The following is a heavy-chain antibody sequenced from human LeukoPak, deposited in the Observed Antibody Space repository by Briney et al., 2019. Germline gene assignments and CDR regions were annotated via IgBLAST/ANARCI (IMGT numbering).Heavy chain of an antibody. CDR2: IYHSGST. CDR1: GYSISGGYY. Sequence: SETLSLTCTVSGYSISGGYYWGWIRQPPGKGLEWIGSIYHSGSTYYNPSLKSRVTISVDTSKNQFSLKLSSVTAADTAVYYRASGRGYSYAHWGQGTLVTVSS. J-gene: IGHJ4*02. D-gene: IGHD5-18*01. V-gene: IGHV4-38-2*02. CDR3: ASGRGYSYAH.